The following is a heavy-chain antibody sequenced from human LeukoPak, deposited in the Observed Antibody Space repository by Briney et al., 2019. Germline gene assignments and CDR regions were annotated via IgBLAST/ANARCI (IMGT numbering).Heavy chain of an antibody. CDR2: INHNGNVN. D-gene: IGHD3-16*01. V-gene: IGHV3-7*03. CDR1: GFTXXXYW. CDR3: ARGGGLDV. J-gene: IGHJ6*02. Sequence: LXXAXSGFTXXXYWMSWARQAPGKGLEWVASINHNGNVNYYVDSVKGRFTISRDNAKNSLYLQMSNLRAEDTAVYFCARGGGLDVWGQGATVTVSS.